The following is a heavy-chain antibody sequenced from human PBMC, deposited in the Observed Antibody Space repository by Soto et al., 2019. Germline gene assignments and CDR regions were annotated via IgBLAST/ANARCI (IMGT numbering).Heavy chain of an antibody. CDR3: ARDHWFGDPSFDY. D-gene: IGHD3-10*01. CDR1: GFTFSSYA. Sequence: EVRLLESGGGLVQPGGSLRLSCAASGFTFSSYAMSWVRQAPGKGLEWVSTISGSGGGTYYADSVKGRFTISRDNSKNTLYLQMNSLRAEDTAVYYCARDHWFGDPSFDYWGQGTLVTVSS. CDR2: ISGSGGGT. V-gene: IGHV3-23*01. J-gene: IGHJ4*02.